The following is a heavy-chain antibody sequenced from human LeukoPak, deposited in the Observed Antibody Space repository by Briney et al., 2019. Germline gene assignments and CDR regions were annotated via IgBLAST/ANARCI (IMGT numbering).Heavy chain of an antibody. CDR3: AKSAVSSTSCHSIDY. D-gene: IGHD2-2*01. Sequence: GGSLRLTCAASGFTFSSYAMSWVRQAPGKGLEWVSAISGSGGSTYYADSVKGRFTISRDNSKNTLYLQMDSLRAEDTAVYYCAKSAVSSTSCHSIDYWGQGTLVTVSS. CDR1: GFTFSSYA. J-gene: IGHJ4*02. V-gene: IGHV3-23*01. CDR2: ISGSGGST.